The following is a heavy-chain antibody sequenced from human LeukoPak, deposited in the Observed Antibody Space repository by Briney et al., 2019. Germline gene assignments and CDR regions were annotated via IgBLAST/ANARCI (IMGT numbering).Heavy chain of an antibody. V-gene: IGHV1-2*02. Sequence: ASVKVSCKASGYTFTGYYMHWVRQAPGQGLEWMGWINPNSGGTNYAQKFQGRVTMTRDTSISTAYMELGRLRSDDTAVYYCARAQEGRYYYYKDVWGKGTTVTVSS. CDR2: INPNSGGT. D-gene: IGHD7-27*01. CDR3: ARAQEGRYYYYKDV. J-gene: IGHJ6*03. CDR1: GYTFTGYY.